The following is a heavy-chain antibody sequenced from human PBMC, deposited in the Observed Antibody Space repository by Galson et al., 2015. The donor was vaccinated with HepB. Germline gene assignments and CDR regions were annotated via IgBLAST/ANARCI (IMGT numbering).Heavy chain of an antibody. CDR3: ARAGFRNDYAFDI. Sequence: SLRLSCAASGFTFSIYDMHWVRHITGKGLEWVSAIDTAGDTYYPDSVKGRFTISRENAKNSLYLQMNSLRAGDTAVYYCARAGFRNDYAFDIWAKGQWSPSLQ. J-gene: IGHJ3*02. CDR1: GFTFSIYD. V-gene: IGHV3-13*01. CDR2: IDTAGDT. D-gene: IGHD3-16*01.